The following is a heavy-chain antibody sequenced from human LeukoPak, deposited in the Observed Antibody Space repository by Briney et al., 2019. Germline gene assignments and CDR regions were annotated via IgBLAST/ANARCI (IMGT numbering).Heavy chain of an antibody. V-gene: IGHV4-59*08. CDR2: IYYTGST. Sequence: SETLSLTCSVSGDSISPYYWSWIRQPPGKGLEWIGYIYYTGSTKYNPSLKSRLTISVDTSENQFSLRLSSVTAADTAVYYCVRVDNGGNYFDYWGQGTLVTVSS. D-gene: IGHD4-23*01. CDR1: GDSISPYY. J-gene: IGHJ4*02. CDR3: VRVDNGGNYFDY.